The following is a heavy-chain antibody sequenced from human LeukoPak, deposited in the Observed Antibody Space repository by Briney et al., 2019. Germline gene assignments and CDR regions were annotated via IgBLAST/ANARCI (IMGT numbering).Heavy chain of an antibody. Sequence: GGSLRLSCAASGFTFSSYSMNWVRQAPGKGLEWVSGISWNSGSIGYADSVKDRFTISRDNAKNSLYLQMNSLRAEDTAVYYCARDYGTAAAGPIDYWGQGTLVTVSS. J-gene: IGHJ4*02. V-gene: IGHV3-48*04. CDR1: GFTFSSYS. D-gene: IGHD6-13*01. CDR3: ARDYGTAAAGPIDY. CDR2: ISWNSGSI.